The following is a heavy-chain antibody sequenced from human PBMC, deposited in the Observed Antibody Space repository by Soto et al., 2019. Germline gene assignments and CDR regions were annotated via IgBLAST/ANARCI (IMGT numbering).Heavy chain of an antibody. CDR1: GGSISSGGYY. J-gene: IGHJ3*02. V-gene: IGHV4-31*03. CDR2: IYYSGST. CDR3: ASIPDILTGYYRDSDDAFDI. Sequence: PSETLSLTCTVSGGSISSGGYYWSWIRQHPGKGLEWIGYIYYSGSTYYNPSLKSRVTISVDTSKNQFSLKLSSVTAADTAVYYCASIPDILTGYYRDSDDAFDIWGQGTMVTVSS. D-gene: IGHD3-9*01.